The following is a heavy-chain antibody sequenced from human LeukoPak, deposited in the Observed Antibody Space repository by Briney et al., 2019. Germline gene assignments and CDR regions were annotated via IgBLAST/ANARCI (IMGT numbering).Heavy chain of an antibody. Sequence: GGSLRLSCAASGFTFNNYALTWVRQTPGKGLEWVSAISGDGVSPYYADSVRGRFTISRDNSKNTRYLQLNSLRVEDTAVYFCARDPGAFPYFFDYWGQGTLVTVSS. CDR1: GFTFNNYA. D-gene: IGHD4/OR15-4a*01. V-gene: IGHV3-23*01. J-gene: IGHJ4*02. CDR2: ISGDGVSP. CDR3: ARDPGAFPYFFDY.